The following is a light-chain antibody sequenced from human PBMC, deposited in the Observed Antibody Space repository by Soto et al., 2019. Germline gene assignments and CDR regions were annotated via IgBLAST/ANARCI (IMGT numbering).Light chain of an antibody. CDR2: DAS. Sequence: ETVLTQSPATLSLSPGKRATLSCRASQSVSNSLAWYQQKPGQAPRLLIYDASNRATGVPARFSGSGSGTDFTLTITSLEPEDFAVYYCQQRYTWPSFGPGTKVDIK. CDR3: QQRYTWPS. J-gene: IGKJ3*01. V-gene: IGKV3-11*01. CDR1: QSVSNS.